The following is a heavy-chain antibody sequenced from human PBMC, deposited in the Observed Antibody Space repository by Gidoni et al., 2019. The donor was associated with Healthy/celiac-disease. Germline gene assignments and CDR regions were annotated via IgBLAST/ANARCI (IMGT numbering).Heavy chain of an antibody. V-gene: IGHV3-48*01. J-gene: IGHJ4*02. CDR2: ISSSSSTI. CDR3: ARDHIAAAGNFDY. D-gene: IGHD6-13*01. Sequence: EVQLVESGGGLVQPGGSLRLSCAASGFTFSSYSMNWVRQAPGKGLEWVSYISSSSSTIYYADSVKGRFTISRDNAKNSLYLQMNSLRAEDTAVYYCARDHIAAAGNFDYWGQGTLVTVSS. CDR1: GFTFSSYS.